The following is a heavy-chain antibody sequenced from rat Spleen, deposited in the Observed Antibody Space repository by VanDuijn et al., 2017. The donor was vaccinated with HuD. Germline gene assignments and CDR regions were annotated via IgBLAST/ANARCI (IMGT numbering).Heavy chain of an antibody. J-gene: IGHJ2*01. V-gene: IGHV5-29*01. CDR1: GFTFSDYY. Sequence: EVQLVESGGGLVQPGRSLKLSCAASGFTFSDYYMAWVRQAPTKGLEWVATISYGDSSGHSGTYYRDSVKGRFTISRDNAKSSLYLQMDSLRSEDTATYYCTTRGDPFDYWGQGVMVTVSS. CDR3: TTRGDPFDY. CDR2: ISYGDSSGHSGT.